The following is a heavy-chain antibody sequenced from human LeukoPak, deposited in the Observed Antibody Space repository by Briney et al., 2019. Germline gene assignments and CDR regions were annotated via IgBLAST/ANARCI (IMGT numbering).Heavy chain of an antibody. V-gene: IGHV3-48*02. D-gene: IGHD3-16*01. CDR2: ICSSSSTI. CDR1: GCTFSSYS. Sequence: GGSLRLSCAASGCTFSSYSMNWVRQAPGKGLEWVSYICSSSSTIYSAASVKGRFTISRDNAKNSLYLQMYSLRDEDTAVYYCARGVWPQADVWGQGTTVTVSS. J-gene: IGHJ6*02. CDR3: ARGVWPQADV.